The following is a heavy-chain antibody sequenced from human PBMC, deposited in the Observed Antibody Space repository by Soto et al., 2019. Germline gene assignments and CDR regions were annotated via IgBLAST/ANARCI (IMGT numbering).Heavy chain of an antibody. J-gene: IGHJ4*02. CDR3: ARGRHGYSYLHY. CDR1: GGSFSDYY. V-gene: IGHV4-34*01. D-gene: IGHD5-18*01. Sequence: SDTLSLTCAVYGGSFSDYYWTWIRQPPGKGLEWIGEINHSGSTNYNSSLKSRVTISVDTSKNQFSLKLSSVTAADTAVYYCARGRHGYSYLHYRGQATLVTGSS. CDR2: INHSGST.